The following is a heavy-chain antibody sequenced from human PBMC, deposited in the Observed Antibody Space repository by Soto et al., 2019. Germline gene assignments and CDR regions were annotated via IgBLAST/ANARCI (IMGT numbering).Heavy chain of an antibody. CDR2: IYYSGST. Sequence: PSDTLSLTSTVSGASINSVDYYWSWIRQPPGKGLEWIGNIYYSGSTYYNPSLKSRAGISVDSSKSQVSLKLTSVTAADTAVYFCARILLTYYRLHXWGQAALVTVSX. J-gene: IGHJ4*02. CDR3: ARILLTYYRLHX. V-gene: IGHV4-30-4*02. CDR1: GASINSVDYY. D-gene: IGHD3-10*01.